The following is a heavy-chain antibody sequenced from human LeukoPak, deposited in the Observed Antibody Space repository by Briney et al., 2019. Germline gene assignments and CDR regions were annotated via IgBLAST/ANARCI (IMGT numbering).Heavy chain of an antibody. CDR3: ATAVVGAKNLRYYFDY. Sequence: ASVKVSCKVSGYNLTELSMHWVRQAPGKGLEWMGGFDPEDGETIYAQKFQGRVTMTEDTSTDTAYMELSSLRSEDTAVYYCATAVVGAKNLRYYFDYWGQGTLVTVS. V-gene: IGHV1-24*01. D-gene: IGHD1-26*01. J-gene: IGHJ4*02. CDR2: FDPEDGET. CDR1: GYNLTELS.